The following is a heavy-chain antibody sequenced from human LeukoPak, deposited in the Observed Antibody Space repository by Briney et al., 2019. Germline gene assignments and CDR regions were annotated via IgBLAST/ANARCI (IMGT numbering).Heavy chain of an antibody. CDR2: FDPEDGET. D-gene: IGHD3-22*01. CDR3: ATYDSSGYYYFDY. J-gene: IGHJ4*02. Sequence: GASVKVSCKVLGYTLTELSMHWVRQAPGKGLEWMGGFDPEDGETIYAQKFQGRVTMTEDTSTDTAYMELSSLRSEDTAVYYCATYDSSGYYYFDYWGQGTLVTVSS. CDR1: GYTLTELS. V-gene: IGHV1-24*01.